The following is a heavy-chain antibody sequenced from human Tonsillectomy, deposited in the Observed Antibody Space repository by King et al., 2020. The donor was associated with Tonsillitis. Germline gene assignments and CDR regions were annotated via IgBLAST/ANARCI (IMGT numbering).Heavy chain of an antibody. Sequence: VQLVESGGGVVQPGRSLRLSCAASGFTFSSYGMHWVRQAPGKGLEWVAVISYDGNNKYHADSVKGRFTISRDNSKNTLYLQMNSLRAEDTAVYYCAKDLWFGELLYYFDCWGQGTLVTVSS. CDR2: ISYDGNNK. CDR1: GFTFSSYG. CDR3: AKDLWFGELLYYFDC. D-gene: IGHD3-10*01. V-gene: IGHV3-30*18. J-gene: IGHJ4*02.